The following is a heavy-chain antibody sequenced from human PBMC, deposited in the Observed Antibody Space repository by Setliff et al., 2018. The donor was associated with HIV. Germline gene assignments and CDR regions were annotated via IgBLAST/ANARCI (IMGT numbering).Heavy chain of an antibody. CDR1: GFTFSSYS. CDR2: ISSSSSYI. D-gene: IGHD4-4*01. Sequence: PGGSLRLSCAASGFTFSSYSMNWVRQAPGKGLEWVSSISSSSSYIYYADSVKGRFTISRDNAKNSLYLQMNSLRAEDKAVYYCARDDSNYRQHGMDVWGQGTTVTVSS. J-gene: IGHJ6*02. CDR3: ARDDSNYRQHGMDV. V-gene: IGHV3-21*01.